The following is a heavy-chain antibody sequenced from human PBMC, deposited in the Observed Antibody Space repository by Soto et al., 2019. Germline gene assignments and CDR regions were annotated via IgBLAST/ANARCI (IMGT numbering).Heavy chain of an antibody. CDR2: ISSSSSTI. V-gene: IGHV3-48*01. CDR1: GFTFSSYS. D-gene: IGHD2-15*01. J-gene: IGHJ6*02. Sequence: EVQLVESGGGLVQPGGSLRLSCAASGFTFSSYSMNWVRQAPGKGLEWVSYISSSSSTIYYADSVKGRFTISRDNAKNSLYLQMNSQRAEDKAVYYCARGNGGVLAATRRLYYYGMDVWGQGTTVTGSS. CDR3: ARGNGGVLAATRRLYYYGMDV.